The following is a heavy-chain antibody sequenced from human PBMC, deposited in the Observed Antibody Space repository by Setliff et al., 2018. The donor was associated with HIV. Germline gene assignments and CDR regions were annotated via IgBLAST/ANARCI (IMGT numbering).Heavy chain of an antibody. CDR2: IDNSGHI. J-gene: IGHJ6*03. V-gene: IGHV4-39*01. D-gene: IGHD2-21*02. CDR1: GGSITTDNYF. Sequence: SETLSLTCTVSGGSITTDNYFWGWIRQSPGRGLEWIGSIDNSGHIHYNPSLKSRVTISVDSSKNQFFLRLSSVTAADTAVYYCAKLENGDEGGYVDVWGKGTTVTVSS. CDR3: AKLENGDEGGYVDV.